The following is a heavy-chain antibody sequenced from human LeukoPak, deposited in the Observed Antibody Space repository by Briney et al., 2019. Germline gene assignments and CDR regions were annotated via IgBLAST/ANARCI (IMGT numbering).Heavy chain of an antibody. Sequence: SETLSLTCTVSGGSISSDDYYWSWIRQPPGKGLEWIGEINHSGSTNYNPYLKSRVTISVDTSKNQFSLKLSSVTAADTAVYYCARGRIFMVRGVIKNYFDYWGQGTLVTVSS. CDR1: GGSISSDDYY. J-gene: IGHJ4*02. D-gene: IGHD3-10*01. CDR3: ARGRIFMVRGVIKNYFDY. CDR2: INHSGST. V-gene: IGHV4-34*01.